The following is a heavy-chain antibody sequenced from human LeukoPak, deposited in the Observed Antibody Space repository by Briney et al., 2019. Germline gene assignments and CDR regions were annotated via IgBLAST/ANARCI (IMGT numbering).Heavy chain of an antibody. CDR1: GIAFSTAW. J-gene: IGHJ5*02. CDR3: ATDRAWFDP. Sequence: GGSLTLSCAPSGIAFSTAWMSWFRQAPGKGLEWVGRIKSKIGGATADYAAPVKDRFTISRDDSKNTLYLQMNSLKTEDTAVYYCATDRAWFDPWGQGTLVTVSS. CDR2: IKSKIGGATA. D-gene: IGHD3-10*01. V-gene: IGHV3-15*01.